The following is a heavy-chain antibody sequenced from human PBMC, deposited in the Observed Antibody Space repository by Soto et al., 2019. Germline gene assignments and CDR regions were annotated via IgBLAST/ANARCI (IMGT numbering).Heavy chain of an antibody. Sequence: SETLSLTCSVSGGSINSYTNYWSWIRQTPSRGLEWIGYMYYSGTTYYNPSLKSRVTISIDTSKNQFSLSLTSVVAADTAVYYCVREIVHSFASSGYPEHWGKGSLVT. J-gene: IGHJ1*01. V-gene: IGHV4-30-4*01. D-gene: IGHD3-22*01. CDR3: VREIVHSFASSGYPEH. CDR2: MYYSGTT. CDR1: GGSINSYTNY.